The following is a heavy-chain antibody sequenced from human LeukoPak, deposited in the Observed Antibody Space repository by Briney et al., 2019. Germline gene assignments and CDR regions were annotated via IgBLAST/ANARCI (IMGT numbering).Heavy chain of an antibody. CDR1: GYTFTSYG. Sequence: ASVKVSCKASGYTFTSYGISWVRQAPGQGLEWMGWISAYNGNTNYAQKLQGRVTMTTDTSTSTAYMELRSLRSDDTAVYYCARAVSFAGVPAAMSSPYYFDYWGQGTLVTVSS. CDR2: ISAYNGNT. D-gene: IGHD2-2*01. V-gene: IGHV1-18*01. J-gene: IGHJ4*02. CDR3: ARAVSFAGVPAAMSSPYYFDY.